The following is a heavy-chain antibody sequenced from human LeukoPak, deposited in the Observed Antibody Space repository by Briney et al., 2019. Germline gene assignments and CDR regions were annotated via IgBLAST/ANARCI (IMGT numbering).Heavy chain of an antibody. V-gene: IGHV4-61*01. CDR3: ARGGLEWLLYRNYYYGMDV. CDR2: IYYSGST. Sequence: SETLSLTCTVSGGSVSSGSYYWSWIRQPPGKGLEWIGYIYYSGSTNYNPSLKSRVTISVDTSKNQFSLKLSSVTAADTAVYYCARGGLEWLLYRNYYYGMDVWGQGTTVTVSS. CDR1: GGSVSSGSYY. D-gene: IGHD3-3*01. J-gene: IGHJ6*02.